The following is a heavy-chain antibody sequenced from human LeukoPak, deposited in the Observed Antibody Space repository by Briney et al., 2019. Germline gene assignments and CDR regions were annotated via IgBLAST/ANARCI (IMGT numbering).Heavy chain of an antibody. CDR2: INAGNGNT. D-gene: IGHD6-19*01. J-gene: IGHJ4*02. Sequence: ASVKVSCRASGYTFTSYAMHWVRQAPGQRLEWMGWINAGNGNTKYSQKFQGRVTITRDTSASTAYMELSRLRSEDTAVYYCAREGSGWSFDYWGQGTLVTVSS. CDR3: AREGSGWSFDY. V-gene: IGHV1-3*01. CDR1: GYTFTSYA.